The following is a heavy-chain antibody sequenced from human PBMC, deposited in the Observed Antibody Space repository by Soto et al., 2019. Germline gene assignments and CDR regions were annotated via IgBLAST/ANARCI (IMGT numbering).Heavy chain of an antibody. CDR1: GFIFRDYR. Sequence: LRLSCAPSGFIFRDYRMNWARQAPRKGLEWISYITTTSSTMYYADSVKGRFTISRDNAKNSLYLQMNSLRDEDTAVYYCARDSSGRQYYGMDVCGQRTTVTVS. D-gene: IGHD3-22*01. CDR2: ITTTSSTM. J-gene: IGHJ6*02. CDR3: ARDSSGRQYYGMDV. V-gene: IGHV3-48*02.